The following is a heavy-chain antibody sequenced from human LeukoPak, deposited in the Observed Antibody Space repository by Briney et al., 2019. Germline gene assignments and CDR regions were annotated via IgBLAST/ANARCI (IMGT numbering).Heavy chain of an antibody. CDR3: AATSIRMVQRIIYYGKDV. CDR2: IVVGTGKT. D-gene: IGHD3-10*01. CDR1: GFTNSNSS. Sequence: SVKVSCKASGFTNSNSSVQWVRQARGQRPEWIGWIVVGTGKTNYAPRLQERVTITRDMSTGTVDMELSSLRSEDTAVYYCAATSIRMVQRIIYYGKDVWGQGTTVTVSS. V-gene: IGHV1-58*01. J-gene: IGHJ6*02.